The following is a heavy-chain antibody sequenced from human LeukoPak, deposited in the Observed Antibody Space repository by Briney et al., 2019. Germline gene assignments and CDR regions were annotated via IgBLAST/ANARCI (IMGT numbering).Heavy chain of an antibody. CDR1: GGSISSSSYY. CDR3: ARGSLGIAAAGPFDY. Sequence: SETLSLTCTVSGGSISSSSYYWGWIRQPPGKGLEWIGSIYYSGSTYYNPSLKSRVTISVDTSKNQFSLKLSSVTAADTAVYYCARGSLGIAAAGPFDYWGQGTLVTVSS. J-gene: IGHJ4*02. D-gene: IGHD6-13*01. CDR2: IYYSGST. V-gene: IGHV4-39*01.